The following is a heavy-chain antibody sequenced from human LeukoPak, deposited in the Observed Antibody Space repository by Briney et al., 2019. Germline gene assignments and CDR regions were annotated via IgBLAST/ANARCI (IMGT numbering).Heavy chain of an antibody. J-gene: IGHJ4*02. V-gene: IGHV3-23*01. CDR1: GFTFSSYA. CDR2: ISGSGGST. D-gene: IGHD6-19*01. CDR3: ARGTVAGKAPY. Sequence: GGSLRLSCAASGFTFSSYAMSWVRQAPGKGLEWVSAISGSGGSTYYADSVKGRFSISRDNAKNSLQLQMNSLRAEDTAVYYCARGTVAGKAPYWGQGTLVTVSS.